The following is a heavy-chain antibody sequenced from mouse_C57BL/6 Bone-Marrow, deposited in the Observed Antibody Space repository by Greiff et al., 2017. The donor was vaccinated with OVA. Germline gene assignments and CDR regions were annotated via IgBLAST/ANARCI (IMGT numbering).Heavy chain of an antibody. CDR3: VREDSSGPYAMDY. Sequence: EVQLVESGGGLVQPKGSLKLSCAASGFSFNTYAMNWVRQAPGKGLEWVARIRSKSNNYATYYADSVKDSFTISRDDSESVLYLLMNNMKTEDTAMYYCVREDSSGPYAMDYWGQGTSVTVSS. CDR2: IRSKSNNYAT. J-gene: IGHJ4*01. V-gene: IGHV10-1*01. D-gene: IGHD3-2*02. CDR1: GFSFNTYA.